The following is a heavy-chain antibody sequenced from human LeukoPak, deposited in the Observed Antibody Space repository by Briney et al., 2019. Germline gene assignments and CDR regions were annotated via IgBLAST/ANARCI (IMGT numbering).Heavy chain of an antibody. Sequence: GSLRLSCAASGFTFSGYSMNWVRQAPGKGLEWIGSIYYSGSTYYNPSLKSRVTISVDTSKNQFSLKLSSVTAADTAVYYCARPGEMATPWSWFDPWGQGTLVTVSS. CDR1: GFTFSGYSMN. D-gene: IGHD5-24*01. V-gene: IGHV4-39*01. CDR2: IYYSGST. J-gene: IGHJ5*02. CDR3: ARPGEMATPWSWFDP.